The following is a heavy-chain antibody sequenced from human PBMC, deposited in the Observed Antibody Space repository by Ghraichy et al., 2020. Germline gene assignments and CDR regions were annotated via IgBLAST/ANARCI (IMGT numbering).Heavy chain of an antibody. CDR3: AKADSSSWLYFDY. Sequence: GGSLRLSCAASGFTFSSYAMSWVRQAPGKGLEWVSAISGSGGSTYYADAVKGRFTISRDNSKNTLYLQMNSLRAEDTAVYYCAKADSSSWLYFDYWGQGTLVTVSS. V-gene: IGHV3-23*01. CDR2: ISGSGGST. D-gene: IGHD6-13*01. CDR1: GFTFSSYA. J-gene: IGHJ4*02.